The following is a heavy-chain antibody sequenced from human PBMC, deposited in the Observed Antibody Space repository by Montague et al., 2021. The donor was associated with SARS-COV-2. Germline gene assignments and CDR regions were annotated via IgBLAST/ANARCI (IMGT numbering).Heavy chain of an antibody. D-gene: IGHD4-23*01. Sequence: SETLSLTCTVSGGSISSYYWSWIRQPAGKGLEWIGSIHYRGSTHYNPSLKSRLTISVDTSRNQFSLKLSSVTAADTAVYFCARTTVVTPYYYYAMDVWGQGTTVTVSS. CDR2: IHYRGST. J-gene: IGHJ6*02. V-gene: IGHV4-59*05. CDR3: ARTTVVTPYYYYAMDV. CDR1: GGSISSYY.